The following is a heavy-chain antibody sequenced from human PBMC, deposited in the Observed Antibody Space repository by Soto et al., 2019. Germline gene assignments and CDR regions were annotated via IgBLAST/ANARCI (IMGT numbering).Heavy chain of an antibody. V-gene: IGHV3-11*01. CDR1: GFTLSDYY. CDR2: ISGSGNTI. D-gene: IGHD3-16*01. J-gene: IGHJ4*02. CDR3: ARCRYALDY. Sequence: GSLRLSCVASGFTLSDYYMSWIRQAPGKGPEWVSHISGSGNTIDYADSVKGRFTISRDNAKNSLHLQMNSLRDDDTAVFYCARCRYALDYWGQGTRVTVSS.